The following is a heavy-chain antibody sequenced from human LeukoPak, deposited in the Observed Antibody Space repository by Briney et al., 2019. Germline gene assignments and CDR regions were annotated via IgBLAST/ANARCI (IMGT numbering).Heavy chain of an antibody. V-gene: IGHV1-2*02. D-gene: IGHD3-16*01. J-gene: IGHJ6*02. Sequence: GASVKVSCKASGYTFTGYYMHWVRQAPGQGLEWMGWINPNSGGTNYAQKFQGRVTMTRGTSISTAYMELSRLRSDDTAVYYCARVPKYYQLVRLGDYYYYGMDVWGQETTVTVSS. CDR2: INPNSGGT. CDR1: GYTFTGYY. CDR3: ARVPKYYQLVRLGDYYYYGMDV.